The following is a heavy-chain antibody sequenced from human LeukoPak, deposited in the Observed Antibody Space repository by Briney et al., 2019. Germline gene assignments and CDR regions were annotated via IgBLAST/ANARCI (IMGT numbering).Heavy chain of an antibody. Sequence: GGSLRLSCAPSRFTFTSYGMHWVRQARGKGLEWVAFIRYDGSNKYYADSVKGRFTLSRDNSKNTLDLEMYSLRAEDTAVYYCAKIDYDRSGFGYWGQGTLVTVSS. CDR1: RFTFTSYG. CDR2: IRYDGSNK. D-gene: IGHD3-22*01. CDR3: AKIDYDRSGFGY. J-gene: IGHJ4*02. V-gene: IGHV3-30*02.